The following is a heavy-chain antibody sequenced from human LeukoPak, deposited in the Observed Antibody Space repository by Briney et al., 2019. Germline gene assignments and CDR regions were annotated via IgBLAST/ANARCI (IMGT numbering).Heavy chain of an antibody. CDR1: GGSFSGYY. J-gene: IGHJ4*02. D-gene: IGHD3-22*01. V-gene: IGHV4-34*01. CDR3: ARGRKHSRDFDY. Sequence: SETLSLTCAVYGGSFSGYYWSWIRQPPGKGLEWIGEINHSGSTNYNPSLKSRVTISVDTSKNQFSLKLSSVTAADTAVYYCARGRKHSRDFDYWGQGTLGTVSS. CDR2: INHSGST.